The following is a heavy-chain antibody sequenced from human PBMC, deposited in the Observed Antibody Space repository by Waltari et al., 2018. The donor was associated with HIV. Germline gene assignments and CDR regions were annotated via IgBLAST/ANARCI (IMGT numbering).Heavy chain of an antibody. CDR3: AREGAQGSARIKGKSYNWFDP. CDR2: IYYSGST. CDR1: GGSISSGGYY. V-gene: IGHV4-31*03. Sequence: QVQLQESGPGLVKPSQTLSLTCTVSGGSISSGGYYWSWIRQHPGKGLEWIGYIYYSGSTYYNPSLKSRVTISVYTSKNQFSLKLSSVTAADTAVYYCAREGAQGSARIKGKSYNWFDPWGQGTLVTVSS. D-gene: IGHD5-18*01. J-gene: IGHJ5*02.